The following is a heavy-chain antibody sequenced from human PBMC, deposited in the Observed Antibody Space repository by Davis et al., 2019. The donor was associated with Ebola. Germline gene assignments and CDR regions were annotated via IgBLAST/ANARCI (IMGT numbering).Heavy chain of an antibody. D-gene: IGHD3-10*01. CDR3: ARLYGPGHYLNWYFNL. CDR2: IYPSDSDT. CDR1: GYSFTSYW. Sequence: KVSCKGSGYSFTSYWIGWVRQKPGKGLEWMGMIYPSDSDTRYSPSFQGQVIISADESINTAYLQWNTLQASDTAVYYCARLYGPGHYLNWYFNLWGRGTLVTVSS. V-gene: IGHV5-51*01. J-gene: IGHJ2*01.